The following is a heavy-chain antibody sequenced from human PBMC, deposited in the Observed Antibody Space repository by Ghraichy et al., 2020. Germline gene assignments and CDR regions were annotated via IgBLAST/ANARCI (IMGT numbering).Heavy chain of an antibody. CDR3: ARYSIPYYDSSGYDFDY. CDR2: ISSSSAYI. CDR1: GFTFSSYS. D-gene: IGHD3-22*01. J-gene: IGHJ4*02. Sequence: GGSLRLSCAASGFTFSSYSMNWVRQAPGKGLEWVSSISSSSAYIFYADSVQGRFTISRDNAKNSLYLEMNSLRAEDTAVYYCARYSIPYYDSSGYDFDYWGQGTLVTVSS. V-gene: IGHV3-21*01.